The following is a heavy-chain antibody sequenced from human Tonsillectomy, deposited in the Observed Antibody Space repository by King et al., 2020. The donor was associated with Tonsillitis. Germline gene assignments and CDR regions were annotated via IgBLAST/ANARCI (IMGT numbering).Heavy chain of an antibody. CDR3: ARDQSIFGVANTLFDY. D-gene: IGHD3-3*01. V-gene: IGHV4-61*02. J-gene: IGHJ4*02. CDR1: GGSISSGSYY. Sequence: QLQESGPGLVKPSQTLSLTCTGSGGSISSGSYYCSWIRQPAGKGLEWIGRIYTSGSTHYNPSLNSRVTMSVDTSKNTFSLKLGSVTAADTAVYYCARDQSIFGVANTLFDYWGQGTLVTVSS. CDR2: IYTSGST.